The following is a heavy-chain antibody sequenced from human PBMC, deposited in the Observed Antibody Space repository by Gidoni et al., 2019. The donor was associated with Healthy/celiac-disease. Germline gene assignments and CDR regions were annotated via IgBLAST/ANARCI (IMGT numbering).Heavy chain of an antibody. CDR1: GYTFTSYD. CDR3: VPGYSGYVNFDS. CDR2: MNPNSGNT. V-gene: IGHV1-8*01. J-gene: IGHJ4*02. D-gene: IGHD5-12*01. Sequence: HVQLVQSGAEVKKPGASVKVSCKASGYTFTSYDINWVRQATGQGLEWMGWMNPNSGNTGYAQKFQGRVTMTRNTSISTAYLELSSLRSEDTAVYYCVPGYSGYVNFDSLGQGTLVTVSS.